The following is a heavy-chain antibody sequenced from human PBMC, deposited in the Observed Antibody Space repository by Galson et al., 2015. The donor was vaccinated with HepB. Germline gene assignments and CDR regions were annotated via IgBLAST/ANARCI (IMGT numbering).Heavy chain of an antibody. D-gene: IGHD5-18*01. CDR1: GGTFSSYA. V-gene: IGHV1-69*04. CDR3: ARDTVGSYSYGYLGYYYGMDV. J-gene: IGHJ6*02. Sequence: SVKVSCKASGGTFSSYAISWVRQAPGQGLEWMGRIIPILGIANYAQKFQGRVTITADKSTSTAYMELSSLRSEDTAVYYCARDTVGSYSYGYLGYYYGMDVWGQGTTVTVSS. CDR2: IIPILGIA.